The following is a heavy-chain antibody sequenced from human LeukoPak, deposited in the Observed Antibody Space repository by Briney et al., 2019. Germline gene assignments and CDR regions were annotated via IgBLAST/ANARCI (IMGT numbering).Heavy chain of an antibody. J-gene: IGHJ4*02. V-gene: IGHV3-30*19. CDR1: GFTFSSYG. Sequence: GRSLRLSCAASGFTFSSYGMHWVRQAPGKGLEWVAVISYDGSNKYYADSVKGRFTISRDNSKNTLYLQMNSLRAEDTAVYYCARDPSGLEPLDYWGQGTLVTVSS. CDR2: ISYDGSNK. CDR3: ARDPSGLEPLDY. D-gene: IGHD1-14*01.